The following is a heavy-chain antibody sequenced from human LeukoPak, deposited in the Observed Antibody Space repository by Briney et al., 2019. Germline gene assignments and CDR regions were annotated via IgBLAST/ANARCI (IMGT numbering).Heavy chain of an antibody. Sequence: GASVKVSCKASGGTFSSYAISWVRQAPGQGLEWMGWIIPIFGTANYAQKFQGRVTITADESTSTAYMELSSLRSEDTAVYYCARGPKLLFLEWWNYMDGWGKGTTVTVYS. V-gene: IGHV1-69*13. CDR1: GGTFSSYA. D-gene: IGHD3-3*01. J-gene: IGHJ6*03. CDR2: IIPIFGTA. CDR3: ARGPKLLFLEWWNYMDG.